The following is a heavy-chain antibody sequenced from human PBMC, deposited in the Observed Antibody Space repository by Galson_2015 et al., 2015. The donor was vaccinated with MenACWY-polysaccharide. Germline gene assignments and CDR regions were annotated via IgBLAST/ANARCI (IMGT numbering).Heavy chain of an antibody. V-gene: IGHV3-48*02. J-gene: IGHJ5*02. Sequence: YADSVRGRFTISRDNAKNSLYLQMNRLRDEDTAIYYCARRGLYSSSSGGLDHWGPGTLVTVSS. D-gene: IGHD6-6*01. CDR3: ARRGLYSSSSGGLDH.